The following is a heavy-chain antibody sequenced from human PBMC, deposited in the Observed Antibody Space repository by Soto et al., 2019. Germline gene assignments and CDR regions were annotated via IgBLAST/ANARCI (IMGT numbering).Heavy chain of an antibody. V-gene: IGHV5-51*01. CDR2: IYPGDSDT. D-gene: IGHD2-2*01. J-gene: IGHJ4*02. CDR3: ARPPQYCSRTSCYGADY. CDR1: GYTFTRYW. Sequence: GESLKISCRGSGYTFTRYWIAWVLQMPGKGLEWMGIIYPGDSDTRYSPSFQGQVSISTDRSINTAYLPGTSLKASGRGMYDCARPPQYCSRTSCYGADYWGQGTRVTVSS.